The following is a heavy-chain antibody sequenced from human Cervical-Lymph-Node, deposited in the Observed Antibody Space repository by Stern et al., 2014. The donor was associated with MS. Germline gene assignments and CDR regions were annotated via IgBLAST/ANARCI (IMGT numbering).Heavy chain of an antibody. CDR3: ARGLLGSENAFDI. J-gene: IGHJ3*02. CDR1: GYTFTSYG. Sequence: DQLVQSGAEVKKPGASVKVSCQASGYTFTSYGISLVRQAPGQGLEGMGGIRLYNGITNYAQRLQGRVTMTTDTSTSTACMELRSLRSDDTAVYYCARGLLGSENAFDICGQGTMVTVSS. D-gene: IGHD2-15*01. CDR2: IRLYNGIT. V-gene: IGHV1-18*01.